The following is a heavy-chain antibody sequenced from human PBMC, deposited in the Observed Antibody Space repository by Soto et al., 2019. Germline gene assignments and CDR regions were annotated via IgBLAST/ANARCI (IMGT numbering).Heavy chain of an antibody. CDR1: GFTFGDSY. Sequence: PGGSLRLSCAGSGFTFGDSYMSWIRQAPGKGLEWLSYISPGSRYPAYADSVKGRFTISRDNAKRSLYLQMMSLTAEDTAIYYCVRGGGVGLFDPCGQGTMVTVSS. D-gene: IGHD2-8*02. CDR2: ISPGSRYP. CDR3: VRGGGVGLFDP. J-gene: IGHJ5*02. V-gene: IGHV3-11*06.